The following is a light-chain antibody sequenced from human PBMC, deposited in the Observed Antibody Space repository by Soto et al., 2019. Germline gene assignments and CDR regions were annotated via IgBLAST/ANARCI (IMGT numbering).Light chain of an antibody. CDR3: HQFYSSQPT. CDR2: WAS. V-gene: IGKV4-1*01. CDR1: QSVLFTSNNKDF. J-gene: IGKJ1*01. Sequence: DIVMTQSPDSLAVSLGERATITCKSSQSVLFTSNNKDFLAWYQQRPGQSPKLILFWASTRASGVPDRFSGSGSGKDLTLAVDSLQAEDAAVYYCHQFYSSQPTVGQGAKVDIK.